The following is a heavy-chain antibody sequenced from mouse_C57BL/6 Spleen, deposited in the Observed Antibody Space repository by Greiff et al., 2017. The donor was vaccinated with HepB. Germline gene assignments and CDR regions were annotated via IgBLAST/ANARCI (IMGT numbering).Heavy chain of an antibody. Sequence: EVQVVESGGGLVKPGGSLKLSCAASGFTFSDYGMHWVRQAPEKGLEWVAYISSGSSTIYYADTVKGRFTISRDNAKNTLFLQMTSLRSEDTAMYYCARDDGYYGNYAMDYWGQGTSVTVSS. V-gene: IGHV5-17*01. D-gene: IGHD2-3*01. CDR1: GFTFSDYG. CDR2: ISSGSSTI. J-gene: IGHJ4*01. CDR3: ARDDGYYGNYAMDY.